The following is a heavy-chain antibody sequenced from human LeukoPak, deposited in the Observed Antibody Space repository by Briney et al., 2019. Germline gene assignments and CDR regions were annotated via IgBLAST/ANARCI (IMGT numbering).Heavy chain of an antibody. J-gene: IGHJ4*02. CDR1: GGSISSYY. CDR3: AADPGPRRFDY. CDR2: IYYSGNT. Sequence: SETLSLTCTVSGGSISSYYWSWVRQPPGKGLEWLGYIYYSGNTNYNPSLKSRVTISVDTSKNQFSLKLSSVTAADTAVYYCAADPGPRRFDYWGRGTLVTVSS. D-gene: IGHD1-14*01. V-gene: IGHV4-59*01.